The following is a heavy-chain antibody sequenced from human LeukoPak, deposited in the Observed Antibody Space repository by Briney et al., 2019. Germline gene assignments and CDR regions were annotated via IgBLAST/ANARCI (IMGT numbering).Heavy chain of an antibody. CDR1: GYTFTGYY. J-gene: IGHJ2*01. CDR3: ARSNGSGSYIHWYFDL. V-gene: IGHV1-2*02. Sequence: ASVKVSCKASGYTFTGYYMHWVRQAPGQGLEWMGWINPNSGGTNYAQKFQGRVTMTRDTSISTAYMELSRLRSDDTAVYYCARSNGSGSYIHWYFDLWGRGTLVTVSS. D-gene: IGHD3-10*01. CDR2: INPNSGGT.